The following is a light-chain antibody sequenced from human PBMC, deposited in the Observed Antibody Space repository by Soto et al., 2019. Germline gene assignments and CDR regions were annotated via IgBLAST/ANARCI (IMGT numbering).Light chain of an antibody. J-gene: IGLJ3*02. CDR1: SSKIGAGYN. CDR3: QSYDSSLSGWV. Sequence: QSALTQPPSVSGAPGRRVTISCTGTSSKIGAGYNVHWYQQLPGTAPKLLIYGNSNRPSGVPDRFSGSKSGTSASLAITGLQAEDEADYYCQSYDSSLSGWVFGGGTKLTVL. V-gene: IGLV1-40*01. CDR2: GNS.